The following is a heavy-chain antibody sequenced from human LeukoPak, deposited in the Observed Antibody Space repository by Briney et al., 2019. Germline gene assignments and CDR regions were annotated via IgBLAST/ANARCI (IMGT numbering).Heavy chain of an antibody. CDR3: ARSLATVIYDGGY. Sequence: GESLKISCKGSGYSFTSYWIAWVRQVPGKGLEWMGIIYPGGSDTRYSPSFQGQVTMSVDKSITTAYLQWSSLKASDTAMYYCARSLATVIYDGGYWGQGTLVTVSS. J-gene: IGHJ4*02. CDR1: GYSFTSYW. D-gene: IGHD4-17*01. V-gene: IGHV5-51*01. CDR2: IYPGGSDT.